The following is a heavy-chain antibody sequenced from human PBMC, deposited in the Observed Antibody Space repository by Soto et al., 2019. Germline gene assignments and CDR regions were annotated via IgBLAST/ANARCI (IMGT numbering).Heavy chain of an antibody. CDR1: GFTFSSYA. V-gene: IGHV3-23*01. CDR2: VEGSGAGT. CDR3: AKAGGSTWGTEYFQN. D-gene: IGHD6-13*01. Sequence: GGSLRLSCAASGFTFSSYAMSWVRQAPGKGLEWVSLVEGSGAGTYYVDSVKGRFTISRDNSKNTLYLQMNSLRAEDTAVYYCAKAGGSTWGTEYFQNWGQGTLVTVSS. J-gene: IGHJ1*01.